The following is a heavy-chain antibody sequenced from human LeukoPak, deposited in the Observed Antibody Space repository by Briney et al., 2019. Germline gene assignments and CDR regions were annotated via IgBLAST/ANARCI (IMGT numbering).Heavy chain of an antibody. CDR3: ARLGATYYDYVWGSYRIDY. D-gene: IGHD3-16*02. Sequence: SETLSLTCTVSGGSISSSSYYWGWIRQPPGTGLEWIGSIYYSGSTYYNPSLKSRVTISVDTSKNQFSLKLSSVTAADTAVCYCARLGATYYDYVWGSYRIDYWGQGTLVTVSS. V-gene: IGHV4-39*01. J-gene: IGHJ4*02. CDR1: GGSISSSSYY. CDR2: IYYSGST.